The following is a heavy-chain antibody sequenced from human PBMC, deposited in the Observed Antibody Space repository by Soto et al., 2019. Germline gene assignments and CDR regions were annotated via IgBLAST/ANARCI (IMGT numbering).Heavy chain of an antibody. V-gene: IGHV3-30-3*01. CDR3: ARDLMAAVGTNWFDP. D-gene: IGHD6-13*01. J-gene: IGHJ5*02. CDR1: GFTFSSYA. CDR2: ISYDGSNK. Sequence: GGSLRLSCAASGFTFSSYAMHWVRQAPGKGLEWVAVISYDGSNKYYADSVKGRFTISRDNSKNTLYLQMNSLRTEETAVYYCARDLMAAVGTNWFDPWGQGTLVTVSS.